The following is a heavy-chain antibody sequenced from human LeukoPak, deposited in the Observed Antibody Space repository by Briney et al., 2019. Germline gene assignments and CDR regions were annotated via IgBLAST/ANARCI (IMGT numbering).Heavy chain of an antibody. CDR2: ISGSGGGT. CDR1: GFTFSSYA. D-gene: IGHD5-18*01. Sequence: PGGSLRLSCAASGFTFSSYAMSWVRQAPGKGLEWVSAISGSGGGTYYADSVKGRFTISRDNSKNTLYLQMNGLRAEDTAVYYCAKGRYSYGPFDYWGQGTLVTVSS. CDR3: AKGRYSYGPFDY. J-gene: IGHJ4*02. V-gene: IGHV3-23*01.